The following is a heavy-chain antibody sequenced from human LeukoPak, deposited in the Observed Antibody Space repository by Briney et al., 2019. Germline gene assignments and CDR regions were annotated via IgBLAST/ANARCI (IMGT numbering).Heavy chain of an antibody. CDR2: ISGSGGST. CDR1: GFTFSSYA. J-gene: IGHJ4*02. D-gene: IGHD2-21*02. Sequence: GGSLRLSCAASGFTFSSYAMSWVRQAPGKELEWVSAISGSGGSTYYADSVKGRFTISRDNSKNTLYLQMNSLRAEDTAVYYCAKDIRTSVVVTAINFDYWGQGTLVTVSS. CDR3: AKDIRTSVVVTAINFDY. V-gene: IGHV3-23*01.